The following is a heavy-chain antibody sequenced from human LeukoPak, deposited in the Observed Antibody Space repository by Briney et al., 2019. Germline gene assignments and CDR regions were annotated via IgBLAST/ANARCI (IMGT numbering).Heavy chain of an antibody. CDR2: IYYSGST. Sequence: SETLSLTCTVSGGSISSGSYYWSWIRQPPGKGLEWIGYIYYSGSTNYNPSLKSRVTISVDTSKNQFSLKLSSVTAADTAVYYCARGSGGSHRFQHWGQGTLVTVSS. CDR3: ARGSGGSHRFQH. D-gene: IGHD2-15*01. V-gene: IGHV4-61*01. CDR1: GGSISSGSYY. J-gene: IGHJ1*01.